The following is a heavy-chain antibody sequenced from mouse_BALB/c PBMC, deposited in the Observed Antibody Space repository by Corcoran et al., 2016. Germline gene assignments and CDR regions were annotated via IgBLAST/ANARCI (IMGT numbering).Heavy chain of an antibody. J-gene: IGHJ1*01. Sequence: EVQLQQSGPELVQPGASLKISCKASGYSFTGYYMHWVKQSHVKSLEWIGRINPYNGATSYNQNFKDKASLTVDKSSSTAYMELHSLTSEDSAVYYCARDDDYWYCDVWGAGTTVTVSS. CDR2: INPYNGAT. V-gene: IGHV1-26*01. CDR3: ARDDDYWYCDV. CDR1: GYSFTGYY.